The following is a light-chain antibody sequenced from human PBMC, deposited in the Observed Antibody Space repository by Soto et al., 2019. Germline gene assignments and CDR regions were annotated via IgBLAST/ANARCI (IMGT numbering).Light chain of an antibody. CDR3: MQALQTPIT. CDR1: QSLLHSNGYNY. J-gene: IGKJ4*01. Sequence: DIVMTQSPLSLPVTPGEPASISCRSSQSLLHSNGYNYLDWYLQKPGQSPQLLIYLGSNRASGVPARCSGSGSGTDLTLKISRVEAEDVGVYYCMQALQTPITFGGGTKVEIK. V-gene: IGKV2-28*01. CDR2: LGS.